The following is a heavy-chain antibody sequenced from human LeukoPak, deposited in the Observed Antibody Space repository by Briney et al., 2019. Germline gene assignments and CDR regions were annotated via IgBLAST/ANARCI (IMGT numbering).Heavy chain of an antibody. V-gene: IGHV3-23*01. Sequence: GGSLRLSCAVSGFTFNSYAMSWVRQAPGKGMEWVSAISGSDGRTSYADSVKGRFTISRDNSKKTLYLQMNSLRAEDTAVYYCAKDPENYYGSGSYFVYWGQGTLVTVSS. J-gene: IGHJ4*02. CDR3: AKDPENYYGSGSYFVY. CDR1: GFTFNSYA. D-gene: IGHD3-10*01. CDR2: ISGSDGRT.